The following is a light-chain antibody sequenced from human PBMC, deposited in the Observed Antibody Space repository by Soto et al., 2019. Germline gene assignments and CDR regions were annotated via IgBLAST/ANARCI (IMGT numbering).Light chain of an antibody. J-gene: IGLJ1*01. CDR3: QYYDSSLSGYV. CDR1: SSNIGAGYD. V-gene: IGLV1-40*01. CDR2: GNS. Sequence: QSVLTQPPSVSGAPGQRVTISCTGSSSNIGAGYDVHWYQQLPGTAPKVLIYGNSNRPSGVPDRFSGSKSGTSASLAITGLQAEDEADYYCQYYDSSLSGYVFVTGTNVTVL.